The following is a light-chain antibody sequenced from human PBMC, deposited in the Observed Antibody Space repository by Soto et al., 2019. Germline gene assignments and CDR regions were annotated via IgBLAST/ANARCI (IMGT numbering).Light chain of an antibody. J-gene: IGLJ2*01. Sequence: QAVVTQPASVSGSPGQSITISCTGTSSDVGGYNYVSWYQQHPGKAPKLMLFDVNNRPSGVSDRFSGSKSGNTASLTISGLQAEDEADYYCSSYTSSSTRGVFGGGTKLTVL. V-gene: IGLV2-14*01. CDR3: SSYTSSSTRGV. CDR1: SSDVGGYNY. CDR2: DVN.